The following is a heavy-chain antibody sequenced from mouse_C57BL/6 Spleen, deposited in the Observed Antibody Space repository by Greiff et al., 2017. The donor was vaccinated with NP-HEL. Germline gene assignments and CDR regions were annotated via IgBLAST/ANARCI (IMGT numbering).Heavy chain of an antibody. D-gene: IGHD1-1*01. J-gene: IGHJ1*03. CDR1: GYTFTSYW. CDR2: IDPSDSYT. Sequence: VQLQQPGAELVMPGASVKLSCKASGYTFTSYWMHWVKQRPGQGLEWIGEIDPSDSYTNYNQKFKGKSTLTVDKSSSTAYMQLSSLTSEDSAVYYCARQYYYGSSLYFEVWGTGTTVTVSS. CDR3: ARQYYYGSSLYFEV. V-gene: IGHV1-69*01.